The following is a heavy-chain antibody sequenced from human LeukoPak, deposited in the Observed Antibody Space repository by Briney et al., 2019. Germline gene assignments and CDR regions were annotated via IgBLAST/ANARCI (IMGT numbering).Heavy chain of an antibody. CDR3: ARMEAARRSYFDY. V-gene: IGHV4-59*01. CDR1: GGSISSYY. J-gene: IGHJ4*02. Sequence: SETLSLTCTVSGGSISSYYWSWIRQPPGKGLEWIGYIYYSGSTNYNPSLKSRVTISVDTSKNRFSLKLSSVAAADTAVYYCARMEAARRSYFDYWGQGTLVTVSS. D-gene: IGHD6-6*01. CDR2: IYYSGST.